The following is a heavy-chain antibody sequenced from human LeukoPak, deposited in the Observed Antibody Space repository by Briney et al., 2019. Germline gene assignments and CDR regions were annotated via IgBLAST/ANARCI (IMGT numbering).Heavy chain of an antibody. CDR1: GFTFSSYA. CDR2: IRYDGSNK. D-gene: IGHD3-3*01. V-gene: IGHV3-30*02. Sequence: GGSLRLSCAASGFTFSSYAMSWVRQAPGKGLEWVAFIRYDGSNKYYADSVKGRFTISRDNSKNTLYLQVNSLRAEDTAVYYCAKDQGFWSGAYYFDYWGQGTLVTVSS. CDR3: AKDQGFWSGAYYFDY. J-gene: IGHJ4*02.